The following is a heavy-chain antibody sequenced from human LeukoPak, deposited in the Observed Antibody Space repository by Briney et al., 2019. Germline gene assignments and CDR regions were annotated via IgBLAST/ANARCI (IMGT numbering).Heavy chain of an antibody. V-gene: IGHV3-74*01. D-gene: IGHD4-17*01. CDR1: GFTFSSYW. Sequence: GGSLRLSCAASGFTFSSYWMHWVRQAPGKGLVWVSRINTDGSSTSYADSVKGRFTISRDNAKNSLYLQMNSLRAEDTAVYYCARDHNGDYGVFDYWGQGTLVTVSS. CDR2: INTDGSST. J-gene: IGHJ4*02. CDR3: ARDHNGDYGVFDY.